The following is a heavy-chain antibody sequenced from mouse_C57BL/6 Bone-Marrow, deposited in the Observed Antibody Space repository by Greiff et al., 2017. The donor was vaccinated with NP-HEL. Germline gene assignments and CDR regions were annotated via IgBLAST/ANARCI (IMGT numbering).Heavy chain of an antibody. V-gene: IGHV5-9-1*02. CDR1: GFTFSSYA. CDR3: TRGSIYYYGSVY. Sequence: EVQLVESGEGLVKPGGSLKLSCAASGFTFSSYAMSWVRQTPEKRLEWVAYISSGGDYIYYADTVKGRFTISRDNARNTLYLQMSSLKSEDTAMYYCTRGSIYYYGSVYWGQGTTLTVSS. J-gene: IGHJ2*01. CDR2: ISSGGDYI. D-gene: IGHD1-1*01.